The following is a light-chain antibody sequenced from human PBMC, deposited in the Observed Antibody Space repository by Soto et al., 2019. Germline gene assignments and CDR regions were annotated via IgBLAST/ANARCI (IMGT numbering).Light chain of an antibody. CDR1: QSVSNH. CDR3: QQYDNWPPWT. J-gene: IGKJ1*01. CDR2: GAS. Sequence: EIVMTQSPATLSVSPGERATLSCRASQSVSNHLAWYQQKPGQAPRLLIYGASTRATGIPARFSGSGSGTEFTLSISSLQSEDFAGYYCQQYDNWPPWTFGQGTKVEIK. V-gene: IGKV3-15*01.